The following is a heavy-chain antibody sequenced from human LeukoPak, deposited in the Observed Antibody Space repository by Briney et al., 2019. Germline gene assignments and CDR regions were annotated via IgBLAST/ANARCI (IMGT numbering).Heavy chain of an antibody. CDR2: ISAYNGNT. Sequence: ASVKVSCKASGYTFTSYGISWVRQAPGQGLEWMGWISAYNGNTNYAQKLQGRVTMTTDTSTSTAYMELRSLRSDGTAVYYCATSRKGGYGYDEYYFDYWGQGTLVTVSS. V-gene: IGHV1-18*01. J-gene: IGHJ4*02. CDR3: ATSRKGGYGYDEYYFDY. CDR1: GYTFTSYG. D-gene: IGHD5-18*01.